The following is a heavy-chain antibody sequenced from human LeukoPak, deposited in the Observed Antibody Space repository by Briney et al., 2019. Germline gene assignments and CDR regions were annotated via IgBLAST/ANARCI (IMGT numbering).Heavy chain of an antibody. CDR3: ARGLRMVYATRIIEYFQH. CDR1: GGSFSGYY. V-gene: IGHV4-34*01. J-gene: IGHJ1*01. CDR2: INHSGST. D-gene: IGHD2-8*01. Sequence: SETLSLTCAVYGGSFSGYYWSWIRQPPGKGLEWIGEINHSGSTNYHPSLKSRVTISVDTSKDQFSLKLSSVTAADTAVYYCARGLRMVYATRIIEYFQHWGQGTLVTVSS.